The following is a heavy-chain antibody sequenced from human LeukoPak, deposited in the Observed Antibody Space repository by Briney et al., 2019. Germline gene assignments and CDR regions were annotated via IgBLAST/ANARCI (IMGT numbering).Heavy chain of an antibody. V-gene: IGHV3-33*01. Sequence: PGGSLRLSCAASGFTFSSYGMHWVRQAPGKGLEWVGVIWYDGSNKYYADPAKGRFTISRDNSKNTLYLQMNSLRAEDTAVYYCARGSGNWNDGGDDWGQGTLVTVSS. CDR2: IWYDGSNK. CDR1: GFTFSSYG. CDR3: ARGSGNWNDGGDD. D-gene: IGHD1-20*01. J-gene: IGHJ4*02.